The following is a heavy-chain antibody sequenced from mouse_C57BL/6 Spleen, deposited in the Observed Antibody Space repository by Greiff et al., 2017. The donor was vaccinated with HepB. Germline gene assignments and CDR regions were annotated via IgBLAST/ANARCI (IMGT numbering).Heavy chain of an antibody. CDR1: GFTFSSYA. CDR2: ISDGGSYT. CDR3: AREDYDEAWFAY. D-gene: IGHD2-4*01. Sequence: EVKLVESGGGLVKPGGSLKLSCAASGFTFSSYAMSWVRQTPEKRLEWVATISDGGSYTYYPDNVKGRFTISRDNAKNNLYLQMSHLKSEDTAMYYCAREDYDEAWFAYWGQGTLVTVSA. V-gene: IGHV5-4*01. J-gene: IGHJ3*01.